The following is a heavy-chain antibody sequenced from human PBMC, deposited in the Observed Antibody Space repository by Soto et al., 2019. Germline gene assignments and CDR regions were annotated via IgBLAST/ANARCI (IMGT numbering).Heavy chain of an antibody. J-gene: IGHJ4*02. Sequence: SGALSLTCTVSGGSISPFYWSWVRQPPGKGLEWIGYLYYSDNTNYNPSLKRRVTISVDASKNQVSLRLTSVTAADTAVYYCARVGGVAARTFDYWGQGTVVTVSS. CDR1: GGSISPFY. D-gene: IGHD3-16*01. CDR3: ARVGGVAARTFDY. V-gene: IGHV4-59*01. CDR2: LYYSDNT.